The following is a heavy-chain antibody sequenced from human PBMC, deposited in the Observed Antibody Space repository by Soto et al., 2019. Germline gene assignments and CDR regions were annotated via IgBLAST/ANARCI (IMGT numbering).Heavy chain of an antibody. D-gene: IGHD6-6*01. CDR3: ESEASYWFDP. Sequence: QVQLVQSGAEVKKPGASVKVSCKASGYTFTSYDINWVRQATGQGLEWMGWMNPNSGNTGYAQKLQGRVTMTRNTSISTACMELSSLRSEATAVYYCESEASYWFDPGGQGTLVTVSS. CDR2: MNPNSGNT. J-gene: IGHJ5*02. V-gene: IGHV1-8*01. CDR1: GYTFTSYD.